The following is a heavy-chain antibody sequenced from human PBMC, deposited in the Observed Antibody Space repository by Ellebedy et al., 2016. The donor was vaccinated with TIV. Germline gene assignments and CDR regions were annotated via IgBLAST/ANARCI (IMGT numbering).Heavy chain of an antibody. D-gene: IGHD3-16*01. V-gene: IGHV1-69*10. CDR3: ASGWKTRLYSSNPHAFDY. Sequence: AASVKVSCKASGGTFSSHGISWVRQAPGQGLEWMGGIMPILHIAKYAQKFQGRVTITADQSTSTAYMELSSLRSEDTAVYFCASGWKTRLYSSNPHAFDYWGQGTLVTVSS. CDR2: IMPILHIA. J-gene: IGHJ4*02. CDR1: GGTFSSHG.